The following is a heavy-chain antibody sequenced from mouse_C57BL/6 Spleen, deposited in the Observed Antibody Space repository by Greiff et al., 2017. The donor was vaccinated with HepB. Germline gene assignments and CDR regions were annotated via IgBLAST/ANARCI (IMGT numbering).Heavy chain of an antibody. D-gene: IGHD1-1*01. CDR3: AKSLSYYGSSPAWFSY. CDR1: GFSLTSYG. Sequence: QVQLQQSGPGLVQPSQSLSITCTVSGFSLTSYGVHWVRQSQGKGLEWLGVIWRGGSTDYNTAFMSRLRISKDNSKHQVFFKMNSLQADDTAIYYCAKSLSYYGSSPAWFSYWGQGTLVTVSA. CDR2: IWRGGST. V-gene: IGHV2-5*01. J-gene: IGHJ3*01.